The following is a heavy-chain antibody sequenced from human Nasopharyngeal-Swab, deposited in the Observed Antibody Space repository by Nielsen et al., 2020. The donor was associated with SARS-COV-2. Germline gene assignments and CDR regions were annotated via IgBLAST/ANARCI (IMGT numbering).Heavy chain of an antibody. CDR2: IWYDGSNK. V-gene: IGHV3-33*01. CDR3: AREGAVAGNFDP. J-gene: IGHJ5*02. D-gene: IGHD6-19*01. CDR1: GFTFSSYG. Sequence: GESLKISCAASGFTFSSYGMHWVRQAPGKGLEWVAVIWYDGSNKYYADSVKGRFTISRDNSKNTLYLQMNSLRADDTAVYYCAREGAVAGNFDPWGQGTLVTVSS.